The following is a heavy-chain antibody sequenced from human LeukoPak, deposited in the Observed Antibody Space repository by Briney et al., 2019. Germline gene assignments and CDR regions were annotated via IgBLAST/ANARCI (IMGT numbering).Heavy chain of an antibody. Sequence: GGSLRLSCAASGFTFSSYSMNWVRQAPGKGLEWVSSISSSSSYIYYADSVKGRFTISRDNAKNSLYLQMNSLRAEDTAVYYCASSLQDTAMVIGGGWGQGTLVTVSS. D-gene: IGHD5-18*01. V-gene: IGHV3-21*01. J-gene: IGHJ4*02. CDR2: ISSSSSYI. CDR1: GFTFSSYS. CDR3: ASSLQDTAMVIGGG.